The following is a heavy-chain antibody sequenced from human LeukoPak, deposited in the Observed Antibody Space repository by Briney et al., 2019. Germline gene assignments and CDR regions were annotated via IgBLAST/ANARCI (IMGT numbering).Heavy chain of an antibody. CDR1: GFTFSRYF. CDR2: IFAGSGTT. J-gene: IGHJ4*02. D-gene: IGHD3-3*01. V-gene: IGHV3-23*01. CDR3: VKAQRGFDDFSSGYDS. Sequence: GGSLRLSCAASGFTFSRYFLAWVRQAPGKGLEWVASIFAGSGTTHYADSVEGRFTISRDNSQNTLYIQMESLRVEDTAVYYCVKAQRGFDDFSSGYDSWGQGSLVTVSS.